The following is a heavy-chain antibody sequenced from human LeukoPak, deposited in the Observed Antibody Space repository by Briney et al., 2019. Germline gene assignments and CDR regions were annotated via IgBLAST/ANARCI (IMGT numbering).Heavy chain of an antibody. Sequence: PGGSLRLSCAASGFTFSSYGMHWVRQAPGKGLEWVAFIRYDGTNKYYADSVKGRFTISRDNSKNTLSLQMNSLRVEDTAVYYCAGGQGWHFDLWGRGTLITVSS. J-gene: IGHJ2*01. CDR3: AGGQGWHFDL. CDR1: GFTFSSYG. CDR2: IRYDGTNK. D-gene: IGHD2-15*01. V-gene: IGHV3-30*02.